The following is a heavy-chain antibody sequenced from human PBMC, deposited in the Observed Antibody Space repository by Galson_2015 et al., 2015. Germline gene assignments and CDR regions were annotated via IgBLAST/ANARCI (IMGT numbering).Heavy chain of an antibody. CDR1: GFTFSSYA. CDR2: IVGSGGST. D-gene: IGHD5-24*01. CDR3: AKDMGWLAEY. J-gene: IGHJ4*02. Sequence: SLRLSCAASGFTFSSYAMSWVRQPPGKGLEWVSSIVGSGGSTYYADSVKGRFTISRDNSKNTLNLQMNSLRAEDTAVYYCAKDMGWLAEYWGQGTPVTVSS. V-gene: IGHV3-23*01.